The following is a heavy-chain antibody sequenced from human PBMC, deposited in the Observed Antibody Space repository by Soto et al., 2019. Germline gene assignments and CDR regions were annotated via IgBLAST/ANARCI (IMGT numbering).Heavy chain of an antibody. D-gene: IGHD3-9*01. CDR1: GFTFSSYS. CDR3: AREGGRYFDWLGSDEAFYYYYYYMDV. V-gene: IGHV3-21*01. Sequence: EVQLVESGGGLVKPGGSLRLSCAASGFTFSSYSMNWVRQAPGKGLEWVSSISSSSSYIYYADSVKGRFTISRDNAKNSLYLQMNGLRAEDTAVYYCAREGGRYFDWLGSDEAFYYYYYYMDVWGKGTTVTVSS. CDR2: ISSSSSYI. J-gene: IGHJ6*03.